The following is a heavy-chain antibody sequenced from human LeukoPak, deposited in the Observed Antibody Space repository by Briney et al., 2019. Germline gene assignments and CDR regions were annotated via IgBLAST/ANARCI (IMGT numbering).Heavy chain of an antibody. V-gene: IGHV3-74*01. Sequence: GSLRLSCAASGFTFSSYSMNWVRQAPGKGLVWVSRITTDGRSTSYADSVKGRFTMSRDNAKNTLYLQMNSLRAEDTAVYYCTRGSAIASSDWGQGTLVTVSS. J-gene: IGHJ1*01. CDR1: GFTFSSYS. CDR2: ITTDGRST. CDR3: TRGSAIASSD. D-gene: IGHD3-3*02.